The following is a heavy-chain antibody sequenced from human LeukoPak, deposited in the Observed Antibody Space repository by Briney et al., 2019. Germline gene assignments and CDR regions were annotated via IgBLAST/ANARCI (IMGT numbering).Heavy chain of an antibody. CDR1: GYTLTELS. J-gene: IGHJ5*02. CDR3: ARADQHYYGSGSYYFSVPESP. Sequence: ASVKVSCKVSGYTLTELSMHWVRQAPGKGLEWMGGFDPEDGETIYAQKFQGRVTMTEDTSTDTAYMELSSLRSEDTAVYYCARADQHYYGSGSYYFSVPESPWGQGTLVTVSS. D-gene: IGHD3-10*01. CDR2: FDPEDGET. V-gene: IGHV1-24*01.